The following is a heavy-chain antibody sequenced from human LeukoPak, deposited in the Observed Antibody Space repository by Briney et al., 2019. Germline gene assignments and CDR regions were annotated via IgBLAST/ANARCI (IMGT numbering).Heavy chain of an antibody. CDR3: ARDPPYYYYMDV. CDR2: INWNGGST. CDR1: GFTFSSYS. V-gene: IGHV3-20*04. Sequence: GGSLRLSCAASGFTFSSYSMNWVRQAPGKGLEWVSGINWNGGSTGYADSVKGRFTISRDNAKNSLYLQMNSLRAEDTALYYCARDPPYYYYMDVWGKGTTVTVSS. J-gene: IGHJ6*03.